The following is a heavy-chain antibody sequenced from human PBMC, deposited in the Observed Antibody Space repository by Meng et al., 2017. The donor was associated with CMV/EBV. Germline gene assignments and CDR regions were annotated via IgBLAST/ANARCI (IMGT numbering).Heavy chain of an antibody. CDR1: GGSFSGYY. CDR2: INHSGST. CDR3: ARERITIEIFGVLYGMDV. Sequence: SQTLSLTCAVYGGSFSGYYWSWIRQPPGKGLEWIGEINHSGSTNYNPSLKSRVTISVDTSKNQFSLKLSSVTAADTAVYYCARERITIEIFGVLYGMDVWGQGTTVTVSS. V-gene: IGHV4-34*01. D-gene: IGHD3-3*01. J-gene: IGHJ6*02.